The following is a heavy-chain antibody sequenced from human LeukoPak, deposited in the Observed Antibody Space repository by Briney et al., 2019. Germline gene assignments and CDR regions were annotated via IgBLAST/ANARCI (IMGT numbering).Heavy chain of an antibody. CDR3: ARGLLADRGKRNWFDP. CDR1: GGSISSGGYS. J-gene: IGHJ5*02. Sequence: SETLSLTCAVSGGSISSGGYSWSWIRQPPGKGLEWIGYIYHSGSTYYNPSLKSRVTISVDRPKNQFSLKLSSVTAADTAVYYCARGLLADRGKRNWFDPWGQGTLVIVSS. V-gene: IGHV4-30-2*01. CDR2: IYHSGST. D-gene: IGHD6-19*01.